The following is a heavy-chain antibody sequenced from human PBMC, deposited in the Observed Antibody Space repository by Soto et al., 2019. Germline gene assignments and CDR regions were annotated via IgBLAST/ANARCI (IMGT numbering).Heavy chain of an antibody. CDR2: IYYSGST. CDR3: ARDRRARYYYGSGMSNWFDP. V-gene: IGHV4-31*03. CDR1: GGSISSGGYY. D-gene: IGHD3-10*01. J-gene: IGHJ5*02. Sequence: QVQLQESGPGLVKPSQTLSLTCTVSGGSISSGGYYWSWIRQHPGKGLEWIGYIYYSGSTYYNPSLKSRVTISLDTSKNQFSLKLSSVTAADTAVYYCARDRRARYYYGSGMSNWFDPWGQGTLVTVSS.